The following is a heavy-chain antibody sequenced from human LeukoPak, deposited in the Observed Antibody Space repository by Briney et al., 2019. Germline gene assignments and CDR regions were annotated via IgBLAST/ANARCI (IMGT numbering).Heavy chain of an antibody. CDR2: ISGSGGST. D-gene: IGHD6-19*01. CDR1: GFTFSSYA. Sequence: GGSLRLSCAASGFTFSSYAMSWVRQAPGKGLEWVSAISGSGGSTYYADSVKGRFTISRDNSKNTLYLLMNNLRAEDTAVYYCARDRYNSGIGYFEYWGQGTLVTVSS. CDR3: ARDRYNSGIGYFEY. J-gene: IGHJ4*02. V-gene: IGHV3-23*01.